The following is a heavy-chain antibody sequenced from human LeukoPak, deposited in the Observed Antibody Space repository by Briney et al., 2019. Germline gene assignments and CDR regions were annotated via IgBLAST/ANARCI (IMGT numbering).Heavy chain of an antibody. J-gene: IGHJ6*02. CDR3: ARGGPGDFWSGYPYYYYYYGMDV. Sequence: KPSETLSLTCAVSGASMSNYHWSWIRQPPGRGLEYIGYVYNSGSTFYNPSLKSRVTISADTSKNQFSLKLSSVTAADTAVYYCARGGPGDFWSGYPYYYYYYGMDVWGQGTTVTVSS. D-gene: IGHD3-3*01. CDR1: GASMSNYH. CDR2: VYNSGST. V-gene: IGHV4-59*12.